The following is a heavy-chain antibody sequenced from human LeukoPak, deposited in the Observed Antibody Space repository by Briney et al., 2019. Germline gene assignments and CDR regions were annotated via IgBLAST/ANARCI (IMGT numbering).Heavy chain of an antibody. J-gene: IGHJ4*02. CDR1: LGSLSRYY. CDR2: IYYSGST. CDR3: ARVRVSSGSHPWYFDY. D-gene: IGHD3-22*01. V-gene: IGHV4-59*01. Sequence: YETLSLTCMVSLGSLSRYYWSCIRQPPGQGLEWIGYIYYSGSTDYNPSLKSRVNISVDTSKNQFSLKLSSVTAADTAVYFCARVRVSSGSHPWYFDYWGQGTLVTVSS.